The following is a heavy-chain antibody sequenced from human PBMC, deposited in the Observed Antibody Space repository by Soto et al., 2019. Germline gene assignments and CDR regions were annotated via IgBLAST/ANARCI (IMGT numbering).Heavy chain of an antibody. Sequence: SQTLSLTCIVSGGSITRGVYYWSRIRQHPGKGLEWIGYIYYSGSTYYNPSLKSRVTISVDTSKNQCYLRLTSVTAADTAVYYCARSVDPWGQGTLVTVS. CDR2: IYYSGST. V-gene: IGHV4-31*03. J-gene: IGHJ5*02. CDR3: ARSVDP. CDR1: GGSITRGVYY.